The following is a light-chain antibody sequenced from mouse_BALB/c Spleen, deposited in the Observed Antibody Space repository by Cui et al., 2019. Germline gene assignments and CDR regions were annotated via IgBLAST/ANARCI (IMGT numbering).Light chain of an antibody. Sequence: DVVMTQTPLTLSVTIGQPASIHGKSSQSLLDSDGKTYLNWLLQKPGQSQKRLIYLVSKLDSGVPDRFTGSGSGTDFTLKISRVEAEDLGVYYCGQGTHVRTFGGGTKLEIK. V-gene: IGKV1-135*01. J-gene: IGKJ1*01. CDR2: LVS. CDR3: GQGTHVRT. CDR1: QSLLDSDGKTY.